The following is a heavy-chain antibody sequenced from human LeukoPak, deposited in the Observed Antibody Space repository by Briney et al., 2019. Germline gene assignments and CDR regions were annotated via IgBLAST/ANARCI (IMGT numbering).Heavy chain of an antibody. V-gene: IGHV3-23*01. D-gene: IGHD4-17*01. Sequence: GGSLRLSCAASGFTFSSYAMSWVRQAPGKGLQWVSGVTNTGGTTYYAGSVKGRFTISRDNSKKTLFLQMDSLRAEDTALYYCAKGNPSVPYVDYGFGSIDYWGQGTLVTVSS. CDR3: AKGNPSVPYVDYGFGSIDY. J-gene: IGHJ4*02. CDR2: VTNTGGTT. CDR1: GFTFSSYA.